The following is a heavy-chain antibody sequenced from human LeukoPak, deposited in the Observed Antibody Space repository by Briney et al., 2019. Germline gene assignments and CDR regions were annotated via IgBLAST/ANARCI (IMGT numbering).Heavy chain of an antibody. CDR3: ARHGLDY. D-gene: IGHD2-8*01. CDR1: GCSFSSFW. J-gene: IGHJ4*02. V-gene: IGHV3-7*01. CDR2: IKEDGSEK. Sequence: PGGSLRLSCAASGCSFSSFWMNWIRQAPGKGLEWVANIKEDGSEKYYVDSVKGRVTISRDNANKSLYLQMNSLRAEDTAVYYCARHGLDYWGQGTPVTVSS.